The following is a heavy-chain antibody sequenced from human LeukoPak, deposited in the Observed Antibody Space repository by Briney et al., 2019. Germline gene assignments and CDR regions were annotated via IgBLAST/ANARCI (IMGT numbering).Heavy chain of an antibody. D-gene: IGHD5-24*01. J-gene: IGHJ4*02. CDR3: ARGRRWLQLGFDY. V-gene: IGHV4-34*01. Sequence: KPSETLSLTCTVSGGSISSYYWSWIRQPPGKGLEWIGEINHSGSTNYNPSLKSRVTISVDTSKNQFSLKLSSVTAADTAVYYCARGRRWLQLGFDYWGQGTLVTVSS. CDR1: GGSISSYY. CDR2: INHSGST.